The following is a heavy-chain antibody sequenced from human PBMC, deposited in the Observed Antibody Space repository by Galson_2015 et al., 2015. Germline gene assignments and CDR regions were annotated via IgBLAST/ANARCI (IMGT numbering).Heavy chain of an antibody. V-gene: IGHV3-23*01. D-gene: IGHD6-13*01. CDR1: GFTFSSYA. J-gene: IGHJ4*02. Sequence: SLRLSCAASGFTFSSYAMSWVRQAPGKGLEWVSGIRGSGGSTYSADSVKGRFTISRDNSKNTLYLQMNSLRTEDTAVYYCATDRTSSSSWSDYWGQGTLVTVSS. CDR3: ATDRTSSSSWSDY. CDR2: IRGSGGST.